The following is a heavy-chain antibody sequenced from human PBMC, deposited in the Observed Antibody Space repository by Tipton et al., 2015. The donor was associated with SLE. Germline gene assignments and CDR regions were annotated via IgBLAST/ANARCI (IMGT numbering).Heavy chain of an antibody. CDR3: ARATDWNLSPDV. D-gene: IGHD1-7*01. CDR2: IYYSGNT. J-gene: IGHJ6*04. CDR1: GGSISSGGYY. Sequence: TLSLTCTVSGGSISSGGYYWTWIRQLPGKGLEWIEYIYYSGNTYYNPYLGSRLTISVDTSKDQFSLRLTSVTAADTAVYYCARATDWNLSPDVWGKGTTVTVSS. V-gene: IGHV4-31*03.